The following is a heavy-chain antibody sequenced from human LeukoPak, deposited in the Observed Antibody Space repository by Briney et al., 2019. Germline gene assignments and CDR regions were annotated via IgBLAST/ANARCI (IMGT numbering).Heavy chain of an antibody. J-gene: IGHJ4*02. CDR3: ASTFPYCSGGTCAL. V-gene: IGHV3-7*01. D-gene: IGHD2-15*01. CDR2: IHPDGGVK. CDR1: GFTFSSYW. Sequence: GGSLRLSCEASGFTFSSYWMSWVRQAPGKGLEWVANIHPDGGVKNYVDSVKGRFTISRDNAANSLYLQVHSLRAEDTAVYYCASTFPYCSGGTCALGGQGTLVTVSS.